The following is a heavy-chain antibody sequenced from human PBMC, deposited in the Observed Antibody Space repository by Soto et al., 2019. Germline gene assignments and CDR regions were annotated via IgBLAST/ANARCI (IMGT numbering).Heavy chain of an antibody. CDR1: DFTFAHAW. CDR3: AADAFGVRPRGNQYYAMAV. Sequence: EVHLVESGGALVKPGGSLRLSCAGSDFTFAHAWLTWVRQAPGKGLEWVGRIKSQTDDGTTAYAAPVTGRFSISRDDSTKMMYLQMNGLKSVDTGVYYCAADAFGVRPRGNQYYAMAVWGQGTAVTVSS. V-gene: IGHV3-15*02. D-gene: IGHD3-10*01. J-gene: IGHJ6*02. CDR2: IKSQTDDGTT.